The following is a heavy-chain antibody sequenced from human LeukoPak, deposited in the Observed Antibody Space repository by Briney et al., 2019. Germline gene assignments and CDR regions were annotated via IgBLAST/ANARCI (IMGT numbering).Heavy chain of an antibody. J-gene: IGHJ3*02. Sequence: GGSLRLSCAASGFTFSSYAMSWVRQAPGKGREGGAAISVSGGSTYYPDSVKGRFTISRDNPKNTLYLQMNSLRAEDTAVYYCAKEYSIFGVVMNAFDIWGQGTMVTVSS. CDR2: ISVSGGST. CDR1: GFTFSSYA. V-gene: IGHV3-23*01. CDR3: AKEYSIFGVVMNAFDI. D-gene: IGHD3-3*01.